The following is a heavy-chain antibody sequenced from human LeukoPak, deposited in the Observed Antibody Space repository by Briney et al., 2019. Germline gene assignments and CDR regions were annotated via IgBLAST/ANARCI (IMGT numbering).Heavy chain of an antibody. V-gene: IGHV4-34*01. D-gene: IGHD2-15*01. CDR2: INYSGST. J-gene: IGHJ4*02. CDR3: ARRGYCSGGSCYGGRINY. CDR1: GGSFSGYY. Sequence: PSETLSLTCAVYGGSFSGYYWSWIRQPPGKGLEWIGEINYSGSTNCNPSLKSRVTISLDTSKNQFSLKLSSVTAADTAVYYCARRGYCSGGSCYGGRINYWGQGTLVTVS.